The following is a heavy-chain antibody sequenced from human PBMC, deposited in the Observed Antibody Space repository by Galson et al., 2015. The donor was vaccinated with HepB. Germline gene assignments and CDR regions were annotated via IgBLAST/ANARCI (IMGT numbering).Heavy chain of an antibody. V-gene: IGHV4-38-2*02. Sequence: ATLSLTCTVSGYSISSGYYWGWIRQPPGQGLEWIGSIYHSGSTYYNPSLKSRVTISVDTSKNQFSLKLSSVTAADTAVYYCARMKGFMITVGGDYFDYWGQGTLVTVSS. CDR3: ARMKGFMITVGGDYFDY. D-gene: IGHD3-16*01. CDR2: IYHSGST. CDR1: GYSISSGYY. J-gene: IGHJ4*02.